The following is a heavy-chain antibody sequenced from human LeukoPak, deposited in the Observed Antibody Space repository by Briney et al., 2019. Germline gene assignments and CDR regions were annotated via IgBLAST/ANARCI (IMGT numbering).Heavy chain of an antibody. D-gene: IGHD1-26*01. CDR3: ARGGGRYSVDY. J-gene: IGHJ4*02. CDR2: ISPNSGGT. Sequence: GASVKVSCKASGYTFIDYYMHWVRQAPGQGLEWIGWISPNSGGTKYVQKFQGRVTMTRDTSITTVYMALSGLSFDDTAVYYCARGGGRYSVDYWGQGTLVIVSS. CDR1: GYTFIDYY. V-gene: IGHV1-2*02.